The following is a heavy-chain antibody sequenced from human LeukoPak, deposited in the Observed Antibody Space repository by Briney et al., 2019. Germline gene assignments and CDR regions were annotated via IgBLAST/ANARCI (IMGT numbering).Heavy chain of an antibody. D-gene: IGHD3-9*01. J-gene: IGHJ3*02. CDR3: AREGPGWTTPRRCAFDI. CDR1: GGSISSGDYY. V-gene: IGHV4-30-4*08. CDR2: IYYSGST. Sequence: SETLSLTCTVSGGSISSGDYYWSWIRQPPGKGLEWIGYIYYSGSTYYNPSLKSRVTISVDTSKNQFSLKLSSVTAADTAVYYCAREGPGWTTPRRCAFDIWGQGTMVTVSS.